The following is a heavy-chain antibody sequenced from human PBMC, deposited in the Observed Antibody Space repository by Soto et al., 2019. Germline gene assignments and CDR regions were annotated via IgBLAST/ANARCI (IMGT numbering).Heavy chain of an antibody. J-gene: IGHJ4*02. CDR2: INTYNGNT. D-gene: IGHD5-12*01. CDR1: GYTFTSYG. V-gene: IGHV1-18*01. CDR3: AHGRPYSNIVATIFDY. Sequence: GASVKVSCKASGYTFTSYGISWVRQSPGQGLEWMGWINTYNGNTNHAQKLQGRVTMTTDTSTSTAYMELRSLRSDDTAVYYCAHGRPYSNIVATIFDYWGQGTLVTVSS.